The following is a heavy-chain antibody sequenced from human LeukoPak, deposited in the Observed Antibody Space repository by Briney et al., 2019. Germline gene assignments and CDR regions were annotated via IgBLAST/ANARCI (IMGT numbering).Heavy chain of an antibody. D-gene: IGHD2-15*01. V-gene: IGHV1-2*02. J-gene: IGHJ5*02. CDR3: AREVGVAATPRWFDP. CDR1: GYTFTGYY. CDR2: INPNSGGT. Sequence: ASVKVSRKASGYTFTGYYMHWVRQAPGQGLEWMGWINPNSGGTNYAQKFQGRVTMTRDTSISTAYMELSRLRSDDTAVYYCAREVGVAATPRWFDPWGQGTLVTVSS.